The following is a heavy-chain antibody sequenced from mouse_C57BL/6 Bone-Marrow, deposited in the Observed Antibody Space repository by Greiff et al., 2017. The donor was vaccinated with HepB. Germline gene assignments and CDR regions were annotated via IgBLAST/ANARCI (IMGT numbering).Heavy chain of an antibody. CDR2: IHPNSGST. Sequence: QVQLQQSGTVLARPGASVKMSCKTSGYTFTSYWMHWVKQRPGQGLEWIGMIHPNSGSTNYNEKFKSKATLTVDKSSSTAYMQLSSLTSEDSAVYYCARGVLGPGAMDYWGQGTSVTVSS. J-gene: IGHJ4*01. V-gene: IGHV1-64*01. CDR3: ARGVLGPGAMDY. CDR1: GYTFTSYW. D-gene: IGHD4-1*01.